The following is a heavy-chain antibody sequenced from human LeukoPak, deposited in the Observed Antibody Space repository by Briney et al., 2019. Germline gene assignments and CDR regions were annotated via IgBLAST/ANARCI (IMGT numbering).Heavy chain of an antibody. CDR1: GFTYSSCV. V-gene: IGHV3-23*01. D-gene: IGHD2-2*01. CDR3: AKRHCSSTHCYAFDY. Sequence: GGSLRLSCATSGFTYSSCVMAWVRQAPGKGLEWVSSISGSGGSTYYADSVKGRFTISRDNSRNTLYLQMNSLTAEDTAVYYCAKRHCSSTHCYAFDYWGQGTLVTVSS. CDR2: ISGSGGST. J-gene: IGHJ4*02.